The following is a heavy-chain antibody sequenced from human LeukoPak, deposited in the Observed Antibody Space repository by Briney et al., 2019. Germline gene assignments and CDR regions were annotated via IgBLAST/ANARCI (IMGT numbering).Heavy chain of an antibody. J-gene: IGHJ6*03. CDR1: GFTFSSYS. Sequence: GGSLRLSCAASGFTFSSYSMSWVRQAPGKGLEWVSSISDNSYWIYYAASVEGRFIISRDNAKNSVYLQMNSLRAEDTAVYYCANGAFRLYYIDVWGKGTTVTVSS. CDR3: ANGAFRLYYIDV. V-gene: IGHV3-21*01. D-gene: IGHD2-8*01. CDR2: ISDNSYWI.